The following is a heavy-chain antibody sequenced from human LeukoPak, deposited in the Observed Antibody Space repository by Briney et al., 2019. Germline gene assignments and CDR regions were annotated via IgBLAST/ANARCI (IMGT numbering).Heavy chain of an antibody. J-gene: IGHJ4*02. Sequence: GGSLRLSCATSGFTFSNYWMSWLRQAPGKGLEWVANMKPDGREIYYVDSVKGRFTISRDNAKKSLYLEMNRLRVEDTAVYYCARDRGGISRYWGQGTLVTVSS. CDR1: GFTFSNYW. CDR2: MKPDGREI. D-gene: IGHD5-12*01. V-gene: IGHV3-7*01. CDR3: ARDRGGISRY.